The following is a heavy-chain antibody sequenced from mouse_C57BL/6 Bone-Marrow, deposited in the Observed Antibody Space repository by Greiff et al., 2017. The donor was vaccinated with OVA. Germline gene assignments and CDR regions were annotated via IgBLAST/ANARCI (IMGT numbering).Heavy chain of an antibody. V-gene: IGHV14-2*01. CDR1: GFNIKDYY. CDR2: IDPEDGET. J-gene: IGHJ4*01. Sequence: EVQLQESGAELVKPGASVKLSCTASGFNIKDYYMHWVKQRTEQGLEWIGRIDPEDGETKYAPKFQGKATITADTSSNTAYLQLSSLTSEDTAVYYCALYYYGSSYCYAMDYWGQGTSVTVSS. D-gene: IGHD1-1*01. CDR3: ALYYYGSSYCYAMDY.